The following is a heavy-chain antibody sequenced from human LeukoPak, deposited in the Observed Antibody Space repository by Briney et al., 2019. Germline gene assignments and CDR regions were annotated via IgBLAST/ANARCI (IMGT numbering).Heavy chain of an antibody. CDR3: ARVARIVLVPVAPLDH. D-gene: IGHD2-2*01. CDR1: GLTFSSYG. CDR2: ISGSAIKA. J-gene: IGHJ4*02. V-gene: IGHV3-23*01. Sequence: PGGSLRLSCAASGLTFSSYGLSWVRQAPGRGLEWVSGISGSAIKAYYADSVKGRFTISRDNSKNTLYLQMNSLRAEDTAIYYCARVARIVLVPVAPLDHWGQGTLVTVSS.